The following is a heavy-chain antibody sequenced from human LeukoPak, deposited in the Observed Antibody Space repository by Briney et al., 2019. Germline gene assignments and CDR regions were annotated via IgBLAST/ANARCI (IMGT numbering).Heavy chain of an antibody. J-gene: IGHJ4*02. CDR2: INGNGGRT. Sequence: GGSLRLSCAASEFTFSNYAMSWVRQAPGKGLEWVSSINGNGGRTYYGDSVKGRFTISRDNLKNTLYLQMNSLRADDTAVYYCAKIGGTTCFWGQGTLVTVSS. D-gene: IGHD4-17*01. CDR1: EFTFSNYA. V-gene: IGHV3-23*01. CDR3: AKIGGTTCF.